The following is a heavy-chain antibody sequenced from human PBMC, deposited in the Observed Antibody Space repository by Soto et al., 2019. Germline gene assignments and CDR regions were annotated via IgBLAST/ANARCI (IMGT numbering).Heavy chain of an antibody. V-gene: IGHV4-30-4*01. CDR1: GGSISSGDYY. CDR2: IYYSGST. CDR3: ASRKSSPYFDY. Sequence: PSETLSLTCTVSGGSISSGDYYWSRIRQPPGKGLEWIGNIYYSGSTYYNPSLKSRVTISIDTSKNQFSLKLSSVTAADTAVYYCASRKSSPYFDYWGQGTLVTVS. J-gene: IGHJ4*02. D-gene: IGHD3-10*01.